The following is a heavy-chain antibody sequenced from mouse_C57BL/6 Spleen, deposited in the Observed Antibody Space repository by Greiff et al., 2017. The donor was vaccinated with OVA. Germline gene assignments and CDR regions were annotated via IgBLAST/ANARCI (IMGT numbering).Heavy chain of an antibody. CDR1: GYTFTRYW. CDR2: INPSNGGT. J-gene: IGHJ4*01. Sequence: VQLQQPGTELVKPGASVKLSCKASGYTFTRYWMHWVKQRPGQGLEWIGNINPSNGGTKYNEKFRSKATLTVDKSSSTAYMQLSSLTSYDSAVYYCARGLRRDAMDYWGQGTSVTVSS. CDR3: ARGLRRDAMDY. D-gene: IGHD2-4*01. V-gene: IGHV1-53*01.